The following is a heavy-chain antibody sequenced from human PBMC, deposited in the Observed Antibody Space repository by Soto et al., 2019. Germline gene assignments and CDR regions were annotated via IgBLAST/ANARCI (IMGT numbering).Heavy chain of an antibody. D-gene: IGHD2-2*01. CDR2: ISYDGSNK. J-gene: IGHJ6*02. CDR1: GFTFSSYA. Sequence: VQLVESGGGVVQPGRSLRLSCAASGFTFSSYAMHWVRQAPGKGLEWVAVISYDGSNKYYADSVKGRFTISRDNSKNTLYLQMNSLRAEDTAVYYCAREDDCSSTSCRLPYYYGMDVWGQGTTVTVSS. CDR3: AREDDCSSTSCRLPYYYGMDV. V-gene: IGHV3-30-3*01.